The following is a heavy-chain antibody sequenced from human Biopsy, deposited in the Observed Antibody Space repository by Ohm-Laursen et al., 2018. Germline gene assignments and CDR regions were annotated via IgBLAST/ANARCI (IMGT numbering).Heavy chain of an antibody. CDR3: AKINPSSIYYYYGMDV. V-gene: IGHV3-23*01. J-gene: IGHJ6*02. CDR1: GFTFSNYA. CDR2: ISGSAGST. Sequence: SLGLSCTASGFTFSNYAMSWVRQAPGKGLEWVSAISGSAGSTNYADSVKGRFTISRDNSKNTLYLQLNSLRAEDTALYYCAKINPSSIYYYYGMDVWGQGTTVTVSS.